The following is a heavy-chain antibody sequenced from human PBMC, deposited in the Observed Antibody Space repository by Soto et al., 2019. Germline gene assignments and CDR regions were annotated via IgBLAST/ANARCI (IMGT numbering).Heavy chain of an antibody. D-gene: IGHD3-9*01. CDR3: ARRRGYYDILTGDHYDY. CDR2: IYWDDDK. Sequence: GSGPTLVNPTQTLTLSCTFSGFSLSTSGICVSWIRQPPGKALEWLALIYWDDDKRYRPSLKSRLTITKDTSKNQVVLTMTNMDPVDTATYYCARRRGYYDILTGDHYDYWGQGTLVTVSS. V-gene: IGHV2-5*08. CDR1: GFSLSTSGIC. J-gene: IGHJ4*02.